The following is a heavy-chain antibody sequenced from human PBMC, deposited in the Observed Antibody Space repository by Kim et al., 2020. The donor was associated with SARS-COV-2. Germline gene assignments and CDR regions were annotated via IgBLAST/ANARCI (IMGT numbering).Heavy chain of an antibody. CDR1: RFTFSSYA. J-gene: IGHJ6*02. CDR2: VSSNGGST. V-gene: IGHV3-64*01. D-gene: IGHD2-15*01. Sequence: GGSLRLSCAASRFTFSSYAMHWVRQAPGKGLEYVSGVSSNGGSTYYAISVKGRFTISRDNSKNTLYLQMGSLRAEDMAVYYCARSTSALYSYYGMDVWGQGTTVTVSS. CDR3: ARSTSALYSYYGMDV.